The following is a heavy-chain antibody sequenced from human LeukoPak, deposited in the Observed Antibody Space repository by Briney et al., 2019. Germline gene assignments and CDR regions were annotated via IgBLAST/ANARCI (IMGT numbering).Heavy chain of an antibody. V-gene: IGHV4-59*01. Sequence: SETLSLTCTVSGGSISTYYWSWIRQPPGKGLEWIGYIYNSGSTNYNPSLKSRVTISVDTSKNQFSLKLRSVTAADMAVYYCARDGVFGTFDPWGQGTLVTVSS. J-gene: IGHJ5*02. D-gene: IGHD3-10*01. CDR3: ARDGVFGTFDP. CDR1: GGSISTYY. CDR2: IYNSGST.